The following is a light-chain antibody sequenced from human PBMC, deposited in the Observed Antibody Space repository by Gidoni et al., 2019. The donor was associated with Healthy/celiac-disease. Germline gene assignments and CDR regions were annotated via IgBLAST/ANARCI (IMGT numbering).Light chain of an antibody. V-gene: IGLV3-1*01. CDR2: QDS. CDR1: KLGDKY. CDR3: QAWDSSTVV. J-gene: IGLJ2*01. Sequence: SYELTPPPSVSVSPGQTASITCSGDKLGDKYARWYQQKPGQSPVLVIYQDSKRPSGIPERFSGSNSGNTATLTISGTQAMDEADYYCQAWDSSTVVFGGGTKLTVL.